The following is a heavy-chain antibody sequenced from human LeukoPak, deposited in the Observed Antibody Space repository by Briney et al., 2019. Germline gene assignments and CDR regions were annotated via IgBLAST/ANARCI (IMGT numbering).Heavy chain of an antibody. D-gene: IGHD3-3*01. CDR3: ARVRLATDGFCFDY. V-gene: IGHV3-48*01. CDR2: IGEGGGTT. Sequence: GGSLRLSCAASGCNLNLRTYIMIWVRQAPGKGLEWLSYIGEGGGTTHHAVSLRGRFTVSRDHAKNSLSLQMNSLRVEDTAVYFCARVRLATDGFCFDYWGQGTLVTVSS. CDR1: GCNLNLRTYI. J-gene: IGHJ4*02.